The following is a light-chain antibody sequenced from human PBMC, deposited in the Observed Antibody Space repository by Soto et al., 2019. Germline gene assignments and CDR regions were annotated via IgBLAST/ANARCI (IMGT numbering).Light chain of an antibody. Sequence: EIVLTQSPGTLSLSPGERATLSCRASQSVSSSYLAWYQQKPGQAPRLLIYGASSRATGIQDKFSGSGSGTDFALTISRLEPEDFEVYYCQQYGSSPLTFGVGTKMEIK. V-gene: IGKV3-20*01. J-gene: IGKJ4*01. CDR1: QSVSSSY. CDR3: QQYGSSPLT. CDR2: GAS.